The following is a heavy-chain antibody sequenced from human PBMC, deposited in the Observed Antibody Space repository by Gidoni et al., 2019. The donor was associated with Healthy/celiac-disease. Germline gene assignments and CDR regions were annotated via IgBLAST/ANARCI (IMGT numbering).Heavy chain of an antibody. CDR1: GGTFSSYA. V-gene: IGHV1-69*06. Sequence: QVQLVQSGAEVKKPGSAVKVSCKASGGTFSSYAISWGRQAPGQGLEWMGGVIPIFGTATYAQNFQGRVTIPADKSTSTAYMELSSLRSEDTAVYYCARDGDYGQILLDYWGQGTLVTVSS. D-gene: IGHD4-17*01. CDR2: VIPIFGTA. CDR3: ARDGDYGQILLDY. J-gene: IGHJ4*02.